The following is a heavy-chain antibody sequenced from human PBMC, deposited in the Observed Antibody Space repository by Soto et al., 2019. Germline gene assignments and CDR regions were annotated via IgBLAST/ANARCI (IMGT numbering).Heavy chain of an antibody. J-gene: IGHJ6*02. CDR1: GYSFVNYG. D-gene: IGHD6-25*01. Sequence: ASLKGSCQASGYSFVNYGIAWVRQAPGQGLEWMGWISPYTGNTHSATKIQGRLTMTTDTSTSTAYMDLGSLTSDDTAVYYCGTPSGQRDCGMDVWG. CDR2: ISPYTGNT. CDR3: GTPSGQRDCGMDV. V-gene: IGHV1-18*01.